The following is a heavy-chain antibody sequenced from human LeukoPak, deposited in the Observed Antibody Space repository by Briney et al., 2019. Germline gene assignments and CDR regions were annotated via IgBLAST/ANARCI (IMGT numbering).Heavy chain of an antibody. CDR2: ISWNSGSI. Sequence: PGRSLRLSCAASGLTFDDYAMHWVRQAPGKGLEWVSGISWNSGSIGYADSVKGRFTISRDNAKNSLYLQMKSLRAEDTALYYCGKADYGDSSFDYWGQGTLVTVSS. V-gene: IGHV3-9*01. J-gene: IGHJ4*02. CDR1: GLTFDDYA. CDR3: GKADYGDSSFDY. D-gene: IGHD4-17*01.